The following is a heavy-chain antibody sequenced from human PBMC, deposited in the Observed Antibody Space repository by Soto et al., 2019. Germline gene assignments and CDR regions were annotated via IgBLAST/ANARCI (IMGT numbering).Heavy chain of an antibody. J-gene: IGHJ4*02. D-gene: IGHD2-21*01. CDR2: FIPLLDMA. Sequence: QVQVVQSGAEVQKPESSVKVSCKPSGGTFNTYTVNWVRLAPGHGLEWMGRFIPLLDMANYARKFQDRVTITADRSTFTAYMELNSLTSDDTAVYYCAITYCRDNSCPRDFDFWGPGTRVTVSS. CDR3: AITYCRDNSCPRDFDF. V-gene: IGHV1-69*02. CDR1: GGTFNTYT.